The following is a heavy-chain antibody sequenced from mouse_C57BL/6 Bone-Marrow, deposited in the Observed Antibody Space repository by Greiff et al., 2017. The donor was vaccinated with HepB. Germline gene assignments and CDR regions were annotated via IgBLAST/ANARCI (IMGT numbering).Heavy chain of an antibody. CDR3: VRGGEYDAWYFDV. CDR2: IRSKSNNSAT. J-gene: IGHJ1*03. D-gene: IGHD2-14*01. CDR1: GFSFNTYA. Sequence: VQLKESGGGLVQPKGSLKLSCAASGFSFNTYAMNWVRQAPGKGLEWVARIRSKSNNSATYYADSVKDRFTISRDDSESMIYLQMNNLKTEDTAMYYCVRGGEYDAWYFDVWGTATTVTVAS. V-gene: IGHV10-1*01.